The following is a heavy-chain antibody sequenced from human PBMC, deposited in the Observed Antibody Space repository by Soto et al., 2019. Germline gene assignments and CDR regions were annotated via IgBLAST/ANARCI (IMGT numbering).Heavy chain of an antibody. CDR3: ARSTGSHTYLDC. CDR1: GFIFSTYG. V-gene: IGHV3-33*01. D-gene: IGHD1-1*01. CDR2: IWSDGIKQ. Sequence: QVQLVESGGDVVQPGRSLRLSCAASGFIFSTYGTHWVRQAPGKGLEWVAVIWSDGIKQYYADSVKGRFTISRDNSKNTLYLQMNSLRAEDTAVYYCARSTGSHTYLDCWGQGTLVTVSP. J-gene: IGHJ4*02.